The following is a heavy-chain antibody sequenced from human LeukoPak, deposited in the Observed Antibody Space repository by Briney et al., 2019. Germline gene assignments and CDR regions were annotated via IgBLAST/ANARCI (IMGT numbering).Heavy chain of an antibody. CDR2: INPNSGGT. CDR1: GYTFTSYG. V-gene: IGHV1-2*02. CDR3: ARDPPDLYSSNWYDDY. Sequence: GASVKVSCKASGYTFTSYGISWVRQAPGQGLEWMGWINPNSGGTNYAQKFQGRVTMTRDTSISTAYMELSRLRSDDTAVYYCARDPPDLYSSNWYDDYWGQGTLVTVSS. J-gene: IGHJ4*02. D-gene: IGHD6-13*01.